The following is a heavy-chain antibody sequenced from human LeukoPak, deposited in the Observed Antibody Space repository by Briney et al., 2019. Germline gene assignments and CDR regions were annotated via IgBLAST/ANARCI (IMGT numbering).Heavy chain of an antibody. V-gene: IGHV3-7*01. CDR1: GFTFSLYA. J-gene: IGHJ3*02. Sequence: GGSLRLSCAASGFTFSLYAMNWVRQAPGKGPERVANINQDGSEKLYVDSVKGRFTISRDNAKNSLYLQMNSLRVEDTAVYYCTRDVREAYDIWGHGTMVTVSS. CDR2: INQDGSEK. D-gene: IGHD3-16*01. CDR3: TRDVREAYDI.